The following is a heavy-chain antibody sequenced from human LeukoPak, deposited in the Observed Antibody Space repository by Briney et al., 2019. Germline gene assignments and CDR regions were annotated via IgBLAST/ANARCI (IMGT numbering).Heavy chain of an antibody. Sequence: PSQTLSLTCTVSGGSISSGSYDWSWIRQPAGKGLEWIGRIYTSGSTNYNPSLKSRVTISVDTSKNQFSLKLSSVTAADTAVYYCARDKEDYYDSSGYYSGFDYWGQGTLVTVSS. CDR2: IYTSGST. CDR1: GGSISSGSYD. D-gene: IGHD3-22*01. V-gene: IGHV4-61*02. J-gene: IGHJ4*02. CDR3: ARDKEDYYDSSGYYSGFDY.